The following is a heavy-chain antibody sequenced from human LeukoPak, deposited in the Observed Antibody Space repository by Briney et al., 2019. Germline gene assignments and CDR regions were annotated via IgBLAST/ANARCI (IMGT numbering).Heavy chain of an antibody. J-gene: IGHJ3*02. V-gene: IGHV4-34*01. CDR2: INHSGST. CDR1: GGSFSGYY. Sequence: SETLSLTCAVYGGSFSGYYWSWIRQPPGKGLEWIGEINHSGSTNYNPSLKSRVTISVDTSKNQFSLKLSSVTAADTAVYYCARGSPYYYDSSGAFDIWGQGTMVTISS. D-gene: IGHD3-22*01. CDR3: ARGSPYYYDSSGAFDI.